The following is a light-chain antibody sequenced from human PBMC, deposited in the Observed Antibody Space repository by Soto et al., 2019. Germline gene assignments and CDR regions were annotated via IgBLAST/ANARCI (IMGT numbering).Light chain of an antibody. V-gene: IGKV3-20*01. CDR3: QHYGSSPLT. J-gene: IGKJ1*01. CDR2: GAS. CDR1: QSVGITY. Sequence: EIVLTQSPGTLSLSPVERATLSGMASQSVGITYLAWYQQKPGQAPKLLIYGASSRATGIPDRFSGSGSGTDFTLTISRLEPEDSAVYYCQHYGSSPLTFGQGTKVDIK.